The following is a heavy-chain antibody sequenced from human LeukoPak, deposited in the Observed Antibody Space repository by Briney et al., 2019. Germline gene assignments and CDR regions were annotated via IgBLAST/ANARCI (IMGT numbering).Heavy chain of an antibody. V-gene: IGHV3-15*01. Sequence: GGSLRLSCAASGFTFSNTWMSWVRQAPGKGLEWVGRIKSKTDGGTTDYAAPVKGRFTISRDDSKNTLYLQMNSLKTEDTAVYYCTTDRGSNYFDYWGQGTLVTVSS. CDR3: TTDRGSNYFDY. CDR2: IKSKTDGGTT. J-gene: IGHJ4*02. CDR1: GFTFSNTW.